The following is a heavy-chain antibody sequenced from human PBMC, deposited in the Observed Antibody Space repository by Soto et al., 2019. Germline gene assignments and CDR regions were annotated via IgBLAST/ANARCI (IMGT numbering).Heavy chain of an antibody. CDR2: ISAGGSDI. CDR3: ASLPQGYYDRSGRLVDY. Sequence: PGGSLRLSCASSGFTFSDYYMSWIRQAPGKGLEWVAYISAGGSDIYHGDSVKGRFTVSRDNTKKSLYLQMSNLRADDTAIYYCASLPQGYYDRSGRLVDYWGHGTLVTVSS. V-gene: IGHV3-11*01. J-gene: IGHJ4*01. D-gene: IGHD3-22*01. CDR1: GFTFSDYY.